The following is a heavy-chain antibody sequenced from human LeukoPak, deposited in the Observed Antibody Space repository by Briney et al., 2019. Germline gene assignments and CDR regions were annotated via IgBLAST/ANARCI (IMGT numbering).Heavy chain of an antibody. CDR3: ATDANLDSVGDY. CDR2: IRYDGTNK. CDR1: GLTFSSYG. Sequence: GGSLRLSCAASGLTFSSYGMHWARQAPGKGLEWVAFIRYDGTNKNYADSVKGRFTISRDNSKNTLYLEMNSLRAEDTAVYYCATDANLDSVGDYWGQGSLVTVSS. V-gene: IGHV3-30*02. D-gene: IGHD5-18*01. J-gene: IGHJ4*02.